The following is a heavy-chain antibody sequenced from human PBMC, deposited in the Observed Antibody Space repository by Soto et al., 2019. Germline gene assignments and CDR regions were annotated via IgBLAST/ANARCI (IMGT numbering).Heavy chain of an antibody. CDR1: GFTISISD. Sequence: EVHLLESGGGFVQPGESLRLSCAASGFTISISDISWVRQAPGKGLEWVSSIKGNGDSYYADSVKGRFTISRDPSKNTLYLQIDPLTTEDTAIYYCAKVAWGSTGDDCWGQGTLVTVSS. D-gene: IGHD1-1*01. V-gene: IGHV3-23*01. J-gene: IGHJ4*02. CDR2: IKGNGDS. CDR3: AKVAWGSTGDDC.